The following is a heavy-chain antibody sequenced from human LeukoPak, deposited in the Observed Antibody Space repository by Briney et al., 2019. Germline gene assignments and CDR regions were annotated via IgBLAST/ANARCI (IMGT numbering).Heavy chain of an antibody. CDR2: IDPSDSYT. Sequence: GESLKISCKGSGYSFTSYWISWVRQMPGKGLEWMGRIDPSDSYTSYSPSFQGHVTISADKSISTAYLQWSSLKASDTAMYYCASRSSWYYAFDIWAQGTMVTVSS. CDR1: GYSFTSYW. V-gene: IGHV5-10-1*01. D-gene: IGHD6-13*01. CDR3: ASRSSWYYAFDI. J-gene: IGHJ3*02.